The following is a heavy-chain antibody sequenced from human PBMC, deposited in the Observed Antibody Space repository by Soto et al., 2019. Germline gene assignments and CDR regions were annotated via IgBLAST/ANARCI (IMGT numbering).Heavy chain of an antibody. CDR3: TISGGSYSFGY. V-gene: IGHV3-73*02. CDR2: IRSKTHSYAT. D-gene: IGHD1-26*01. J-gene: IGHJ4*02. Sequence: EVQLVESGGGLVQPGESLKLSCAASGFTLSGSAVHWVRQASGKGLEWVGRIRSKTHSYATEYIASVKGRFTMSRDDSNNTAYLQMNGLKTDDTAVYYCTISGGSYSFGYWGQGTLVTVSS. CDR1: GFTLSGSA.